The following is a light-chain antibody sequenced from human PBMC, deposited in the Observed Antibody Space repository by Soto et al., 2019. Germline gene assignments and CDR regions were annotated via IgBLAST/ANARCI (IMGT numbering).Light chain of an antibody. Sequence: AIRMTQSPSSFSASTGDRVTITCRASQGISSYLAWYQQKPGKAHKLLIYAASTLQSGVPSRFSGSGSGTDFTLTISCLQSEDFATYYCKQYYSYPITFGQGTRLEIK. CDR3: KQYYSYPIT. CDR2: AAS. CDR1: QGISSY. V-gene: IGKV1-8*01. J-gene: IGKJ5*01.